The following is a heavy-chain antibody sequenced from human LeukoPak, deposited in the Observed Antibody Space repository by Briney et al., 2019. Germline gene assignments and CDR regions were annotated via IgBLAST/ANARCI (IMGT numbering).Heavy chain of an antibody. D-gene: IGHD3-22*01. CDR2: IYSDNT. V-gene: IGHV3-53*01. CDR1: GFTVSSNS. CDR3: ASWVTYYYDSSGYYPDAFDI. Sequence: GGSLRLSCTVSGFTVSSNSMSWVRQAPGKGLEWVSFIYSDNTHYSDSVKGRFTISRDNSKNTLYLQMNSLRAEDTAVYYCASWVTYYYDSSGYYPDAFDIWGQGTMVTVSS. J-gene: IGHJ3*02.